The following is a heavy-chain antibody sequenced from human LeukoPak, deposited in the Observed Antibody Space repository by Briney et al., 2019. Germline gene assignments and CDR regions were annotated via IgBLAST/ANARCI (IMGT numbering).Heavy chain of an antibody. CDR2: INSDGSAT. CDR1: GFPFSSYW. CDR3: ASDSPYYGMDV. V-gene: IGHV3-74*01. J-gene: IGHJ6*02. Sequence: GGSLRLSCAASGFPFSSYWMHWVRQVPGKGLLWVSRINSDGSATIYADSVRGRFTISRGNAKNTLYLQMSGLRVEDTAVYHCASDSPYYGMDVWGQGTTVTVSS.